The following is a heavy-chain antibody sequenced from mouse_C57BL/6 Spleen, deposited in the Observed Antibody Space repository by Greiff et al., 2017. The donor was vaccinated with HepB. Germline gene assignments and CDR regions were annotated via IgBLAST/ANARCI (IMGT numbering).Heavy chain of an antibody. Sequence: EVQLQQSGPELVKPGASVKISCKASGYTFTDYYMNWVKQSHGKSLEWIGDINPNNGGTSYNQKFKGKVTLTVDKSSSTAYMQLRSLRSEDSAVYYCARSGDYYGSSWYFDVWGTGTTVTVSS. J-gene: IGHJ1*03. V-gene: IGHV1-26*01. CDR1: GYTFTDYY. D-gene: IGHD1-1*01. CDR3: ARSGDYYGSSWYFDV. CDR2: INPNNGGT.